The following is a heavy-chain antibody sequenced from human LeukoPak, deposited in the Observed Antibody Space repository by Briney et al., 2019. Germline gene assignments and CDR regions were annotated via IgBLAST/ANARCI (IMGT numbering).Heavy chain of an antibody. CDR3: AKVGSSGTKESDY. D-gene: IGHD6-6*01. J-gene: IGHJ4*02. CDR1: GFTFDDYA. V-gene: IGHV3-9*01. CDR2: ISWNSGSI. Sequence: GRPLRLSCAASGFTFDDYAMHWVRQAPGKGLEGVSGISWNSGSIGYADSVKGRFTISRDNAKNSLYLQMNSLRAEDTALYYCAKVGSSGTKESDYWGQGTLVTVSS.